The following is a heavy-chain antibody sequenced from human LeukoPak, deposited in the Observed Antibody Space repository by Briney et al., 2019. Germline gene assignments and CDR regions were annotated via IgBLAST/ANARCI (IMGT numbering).Heavy chain of an antibody. CDR1: GFTFRCYW. V-gene: IGHV3-7*01. Sequence: GGSLRLSCEVSGFTFRCYWMDWVRQAPGRGLEWVANIKEDGSVKYYVDSVKGRFTISRDNGKNSLYLQINNLKPDDTAVYYCSRALEVWGKGTTVTVSS. CDR3: SRALEV. J-gene: IGHJ6*04. CDR2: IKEDGSVK.